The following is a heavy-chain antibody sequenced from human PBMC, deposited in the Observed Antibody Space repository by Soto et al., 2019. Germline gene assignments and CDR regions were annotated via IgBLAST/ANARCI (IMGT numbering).Heavy chain of an antibody. CDR3: ARELTPDL. Sequence: GGSLRLSCAASGLTVSSKYMNWVRQAPGKGLEWVSIIWSAGLTYYADSVRGRFTISRDISKNILFLQMNNLRAEDSAIYYCARELTPDLWGQGTLVTVSS. CDR2: IWSAGLT. V-gene: IGHV3-53*01. CDR1: GLTVSSKY. J-gene: IGHJ5*02.